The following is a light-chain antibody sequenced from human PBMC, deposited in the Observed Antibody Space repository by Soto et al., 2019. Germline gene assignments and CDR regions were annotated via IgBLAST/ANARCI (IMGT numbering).Light chain of an antibody. CDR3: QQRSNWPRT. CDR2: DVS. Sequence: EIAMTQAPATLSLSPGERATLSCRASQSINSDLIWYQQKPGQAPRLLMYDVSNRGTGIPARFSGSGSGTDFTLTIISREHAELAVYYCQQRSNWPRTFGQGTKVDIK. CDR1: QSINSD. V-gene: IGKV3-11*01. J-gene: IGKJ1*01.